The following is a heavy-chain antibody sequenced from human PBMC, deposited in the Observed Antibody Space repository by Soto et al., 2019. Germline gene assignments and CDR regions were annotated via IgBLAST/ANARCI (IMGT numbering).Heavy chain of an antibody. CDR2: IRSKIYGGTT. J-gene: IGHJ6*03. D-gene: IGHD6-6*01. CDR1: GVTFVEHG. Sequence: GGSLRLSCTTSGVTFVEHGLSWFRQAPGKGLEWVCFIRSKIYGGTTEYAASVQGRFTISRDDSKSIAYLQMDSLETEDTAVYYCTRDPYITSSGYYMDVWGKGTTVTVSS. V-gene: IGHV3-49*03. CDR3: TRDPYITSSGYYMDV.